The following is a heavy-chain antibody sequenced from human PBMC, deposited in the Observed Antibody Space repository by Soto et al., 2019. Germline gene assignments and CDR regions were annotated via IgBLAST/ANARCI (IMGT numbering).Heavy chain of an antibody. D-gene: IGHD5-18*01. J-gene: IGHJ3*02. Sequence: GGSLRLSCAASGFTFSSYAMSWVRQAPGKGLEWVSAISGSGSSTYYADSVKGRFTIPRDNSKNTLYLQMNSLRAEDTAVYYCSKDRGYSYLDAFDIWGQGTMVTVSS. CDR1: GFTFSSYA. V-gene: IGHV3-23*01. CDR2: ISGSGSST. CDR3: SKDRGYSYLDAFDI.